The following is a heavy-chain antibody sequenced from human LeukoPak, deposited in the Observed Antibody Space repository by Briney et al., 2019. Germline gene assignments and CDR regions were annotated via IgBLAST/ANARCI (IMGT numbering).Heavy chain of an antibody. V-gene: IGHV1-69*05. J-gene: IGHJ4*02. CDR3: ARRRESSGLIFDY. CDR1: GGTFSSHA. CDR2: IIPIFGTA. Sequence: SVKVSCKASGGTFSSHAISWVRQAPGQGLEWMGRIIPIFGTANYAQKFQGRVTITTDESTSTAYMELSSLRSEDTAVYYCARRRESSGLIFDYWGQGTLVTVSS. D-gene: IGHD6-19*01.